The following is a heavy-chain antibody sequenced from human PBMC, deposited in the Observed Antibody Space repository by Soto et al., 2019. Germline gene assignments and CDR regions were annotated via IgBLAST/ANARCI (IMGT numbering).Heavy chain of an antibody. CDR3: ARAEAAGTPYNWFDP. J-gene: IGHJ5*02. CDR1: GYTFTGYY. CDR2: INPNSGGT. D-gene: IGHD6-13*01. V-gene: IGHV1-2*02. Sequence: QVQLVQSGAEVKKPGASVKVSCKASGYTFTGYYMHWVRQAPGQGLEWMGWINPNSGGTNYAQKFQGRVTMTRDTSISTAYMELSRLRSDDTAVYYCARAEAAGTPYNWFDPWGQGTLVTVSS.